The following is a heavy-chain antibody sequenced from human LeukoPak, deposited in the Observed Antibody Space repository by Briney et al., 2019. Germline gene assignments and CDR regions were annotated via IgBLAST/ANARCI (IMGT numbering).Heavy chain of an antibody. D-gene: IGHD6-13*01. CDR2: ISGSGGST. V-gene: IGHV3-23*01. CDR1: GFTFSSYA. CDR3: ASAASSSWYYFDY. Sequence: GGSLRLSCAASGFTFSSYAMSAVRQAPAKGVEWVSAISGSGGSTYYADSVKGRFTISRDNSTNTLYLQMNSLRAEDTAVYYCASAASSSWYYFDYWGQGTLVTVSS. J-gene: IGHJ4*02.